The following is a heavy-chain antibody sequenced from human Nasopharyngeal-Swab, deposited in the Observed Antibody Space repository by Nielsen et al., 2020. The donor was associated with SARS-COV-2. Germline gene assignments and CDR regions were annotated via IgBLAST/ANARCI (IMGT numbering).Heavy chain of an antibody. Sequence: GGSLRLSCAASGFIFSDYYMSWIRQAPGKGLEWVSYISSSSYFTYYADSVKGRFTISRDNAKNSLYLQMDSLRAEDTAVYYCAREPDMVRGITLFDYWGQGTLVTVSS. J-gene: IGHJ4*02. V-gene: IGHV3-11*06. CDR3: AREPDMVRGITLFDY. CDR1: GFIFSDYY. CDR2: ISSSSYFT. D-gene: IGHD3-10*01.